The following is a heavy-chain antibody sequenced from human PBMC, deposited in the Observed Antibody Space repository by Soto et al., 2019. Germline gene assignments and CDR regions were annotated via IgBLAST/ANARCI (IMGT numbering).Heavy chain of an antibody. Sequence: KASETLSLTCAVYGGSFSGYYWSWIRQPPGKGLEWIGEVNHSGSTNYNPSLKSRVTISVDTSKNQFYLKRSSVTAADTAVYYCATRHESITIFGVVINDYYYGMDVWGQGTTVTVSS. CDR1: GGSFSGYY. CDR3: ATRHESITIFGVVINDYYYGMDV. CDR2: VNHSGST. J-gene: IGHJ6*02. D-gene: IGHD3-3*01. V-gene: IGHV4-34*01.